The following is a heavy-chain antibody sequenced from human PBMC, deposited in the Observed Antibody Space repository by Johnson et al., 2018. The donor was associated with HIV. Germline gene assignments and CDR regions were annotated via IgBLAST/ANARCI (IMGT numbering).Heavy chain of an antibody. Sequence: VQLVESGGGVVRPGGSLRLSCAGSGFTFSSYAMHWVRQAPGKGLEWVSAIGTGGGTYYADFVKGRFTISRDNSKTTLYLQTNSLRADDTAVYYCARGLWLTPDVFDFWGQGTMVTVSS. V-gene: IGHV3/OR16-10*03. D-gene: IGHD3-16*01. J-gene: IGHJ3*01. CDR1: GFTFSSYA. CDR3: ARGLWLTPDVFDF. CDR2: IGTGGGT.